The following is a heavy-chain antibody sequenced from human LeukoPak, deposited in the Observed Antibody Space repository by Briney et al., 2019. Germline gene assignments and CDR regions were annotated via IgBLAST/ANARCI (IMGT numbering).Heavy chain of an antibody. J-gene: IGHJ3*02. Sequence: GGSLRLSCAASGFTFSSYGMPWVRQAPGKGLEWVAVISYDGSNKYYADSVKGRFTISRDNSKNTLYLQMNSLRAEDTAAYYCAKVPMIVVVNDAFDIWGQGTMVTVSS. CDR2: ISYDGSNK. V-gene: IGHV3-30*18. CDR3: AKVPMIVVVNDAFDI. D-gene: IGHD3-22*01. CDR1: GFTFSSYG.